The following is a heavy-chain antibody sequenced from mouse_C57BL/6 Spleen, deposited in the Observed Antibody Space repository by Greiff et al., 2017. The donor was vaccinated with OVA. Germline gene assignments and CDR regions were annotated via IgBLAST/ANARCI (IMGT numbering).Heavy chain of an antibody. CDR1: GYTFTDYY. V-gene: IGHV1-26*01. J-gene: IGHJ4*01. CDR2: INPNNGGT. CDR3: ARALLITTVVAPNAMDY. D-gene: IGHD1-1*01. Sequence: VQLQQSGPELVKPGASVKISCKASGYTFTDYYMNWVKQSHGKSLEWIGDINPNNGGTSYNQKFKGKATLTVDKSSSTAYMELRSLTSEDSAVYYCARALLITTVVAPNAMDYWGQGTSVTVSS.